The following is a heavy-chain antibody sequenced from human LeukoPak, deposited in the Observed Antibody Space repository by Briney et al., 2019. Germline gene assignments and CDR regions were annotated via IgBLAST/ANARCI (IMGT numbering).Heavy chain of an antibody. Sequence: GESLKISCKGSGYSFTSYWIGWVRQMPGKGLEWMGTIYPVDSDTRYSPSFQGQVTISADKSISTAYLQWSSLKASDTAMYYCARRLASDYYYYYGMDVWGQGTTVTVSS. CDR2: IYPVDSDT. V-gene: IGHV5-51*01. CDR1: GYSFTSYW. J-gene: IGHJ6*02. CDR3: ARRLASDYYYYYGMDV.